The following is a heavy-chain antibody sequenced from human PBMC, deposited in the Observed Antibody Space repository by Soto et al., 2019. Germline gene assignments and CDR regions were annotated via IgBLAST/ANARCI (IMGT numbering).Heavy chain of an antibody. V-gene: IGHV4-34*01. Sequence: PSETLSLTCAVYGGSFSGYYWSWIRQPPGKGLEWIGEINHSGSTNYNPSLKSRVTISVDTSKNQFSLKLSSVTAADTAVYYCARGPSYYDILTGYYQTQPLDYWGQVTRGTVAS. D-gene: IGHD3-9*01. CDR1: GGSFSGYY. CDR3: ARGPSYYDILTGYYQTQPLDY. J-gene: IGHJ4*02. CDR2: INHSGST.